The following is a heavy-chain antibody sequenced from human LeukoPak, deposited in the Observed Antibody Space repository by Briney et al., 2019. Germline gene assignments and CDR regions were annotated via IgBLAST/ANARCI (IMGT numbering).Heavy chain of an antibody. V-gene: IGHV3-23*01. J-gene: IGHJ4*02. CDR2: ISGSGGST. CDR3: AKAPNIVLMVYAIQAFDY. CDR1: GFTFSSYA. D-gene: IGHD2-8*01. Sequence: PGGSLRLSCAASGFTFSSYAMSWVRQAPGKGLEWVSAISGSGGSTYYADSVKGRFTISRDNSKNTLYLQMNSLRAEDTAVYYCAKAPNIVLMVYAIQAFDYWGQGTLVTVSS.